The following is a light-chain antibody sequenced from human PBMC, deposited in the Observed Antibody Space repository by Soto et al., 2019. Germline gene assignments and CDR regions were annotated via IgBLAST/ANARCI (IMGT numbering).Light chain of an antibody. CDR2: DVS. Sequence: QSALTQPRSVSGSPGQSVTISCTGTSSDVGGYNYVSWYQQHPGKAPKLMIYDVSKRPSGVPDRFSGSKSGNTASLTISGLQAEDESDYYCCSYACRSYVVFGGVTKLTVL. CDR1: SSDVGGYNY. J-gene: IGLJ2*01. V-gene: IGLV2-11*01. CDR3: CSYACRSYVV.